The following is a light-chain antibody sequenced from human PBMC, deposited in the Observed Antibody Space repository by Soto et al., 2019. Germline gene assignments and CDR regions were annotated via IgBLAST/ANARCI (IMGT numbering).Light chain of an antibody. J-gene: IGKJ2*01. CDR1: QSLIYSSTNKNY. CDR3: QQYYSPPLT. V-gene: IGKV4-1*01. Sequence: DILMTQSPYSLSVSLGERATIKCKASQSLIYSSTNKNYIIWYQQKPGQPPKLLIYFASTRESGVPDRFSGSGSGTHLTLTISSLQAEDVAVYYCQQYYSPPLTFGQGTKLEI. CDR2: FAS.